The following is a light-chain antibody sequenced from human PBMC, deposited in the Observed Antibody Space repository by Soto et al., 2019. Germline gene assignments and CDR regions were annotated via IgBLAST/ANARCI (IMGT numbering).Light chain of an antibody. Sequence: QSALTKPASVSGSPGQSINISCTGTSSDVGGYNYVSWYQQHPGKAPKLMIYEVSNRPSGVSNRFSGSKSGNTASLTISGLQAEDEADYYCSSYTSSSTRVFGGGTKLTVL. CDR1: SSDVGGYNY. CDR2: EVS. J-gene: IGLJ3*02. V-gene: IGLV2-14*01. CDR3: SSYTSSSTRV.